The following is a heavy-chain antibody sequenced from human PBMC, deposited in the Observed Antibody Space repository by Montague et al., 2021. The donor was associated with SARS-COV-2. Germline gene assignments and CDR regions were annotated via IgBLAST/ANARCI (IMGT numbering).Heavy chain of an antibody. J-gene: IGHJ6*02. CDR1: GFTFSSYG. CDR2: ISYDGSNK. Sequence: SLRLSCAASGFTFSSYGMHWVRQAPGKGLEWVAVISYDGSNKYYADSVKGRFTISRDNSKNTLYLQMNSLRAEDTAVYYCARDLTYYDILTGYFAESPHYYYYDGMDVWGQGTTVTVSS. CDR3: ARDLTYYDILTGYFAESPHYYYYDGMDV. V-gene: IGHV3-33*05. D-gene: IGHD3-9*01.